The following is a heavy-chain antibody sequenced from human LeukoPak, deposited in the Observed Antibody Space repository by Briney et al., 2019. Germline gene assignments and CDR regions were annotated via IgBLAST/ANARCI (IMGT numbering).Heavy chain of an antibody. D-gene: IGHD2-8*01. V-gene: IGHV1-2*02. CDR2: INPNSGDT. Sequence: ASVKVSCKASGFTFTAYFMHWVRQAPGQGLEWMGWINPNSGDTNYAQKFKGRVTFTRDTSTSTAYIQLSSLTSDDTALYYCAREGLSLKHFDSWGQGTLVTVSS. CDR3: AREGLSLKHFDS. CDR1: GFTFTAYF. J-gene: IGHJ4*02.